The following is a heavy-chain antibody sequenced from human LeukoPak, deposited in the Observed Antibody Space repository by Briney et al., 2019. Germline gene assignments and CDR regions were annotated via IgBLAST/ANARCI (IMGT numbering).Heavy chain of an antibody. D-gene: IGHD3-3*01. Sequence: PGGSLRLSCAASGFTFSSYGMNWVRQAPGKGLEWVSYISSSSTIYYADSVKGRFTISRDNAKNSLYLQMNSLRAEDTAVYYCARVSLRFLEWLDQYYFDYWGQGTLVTVSS. V-gene: IGHV3-48*01. J-gene: IGHJ4*02. CDR1: GFTFSSYG. CDR3: ARVSLRFLEWLDQYYFDY. CDR2: ISSSSTI.